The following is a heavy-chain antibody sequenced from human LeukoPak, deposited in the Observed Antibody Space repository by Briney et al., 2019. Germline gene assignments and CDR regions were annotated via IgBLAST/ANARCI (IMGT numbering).Heavy chain of an antibody. CDR2: INIDGSHT. V-gene: IGHV3-74*01. J-gene: IGHJ5*02. Sequence: PGGSLRLSCAASGFTFSNYWMHWVRRAPGKGLVWVSRINIDGSHTDYADSVKGRFTISRDNAKNTLSLQMNSLTAEDTAVYYCARTRYYFDDSGHSYPNWFDPWGQGTLVTVSS. D-gene: IGHD3-22*01. CDR3: ARTRYYFDDSGHSYPNWFDP. CDR1: GFTFSNYW.